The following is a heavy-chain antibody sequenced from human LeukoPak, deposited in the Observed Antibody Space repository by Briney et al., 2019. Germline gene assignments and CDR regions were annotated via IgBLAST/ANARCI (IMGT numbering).Heavy chain of an antibody. J-gene: IGHJ3*02. V-gene: IGHV4-4*02. CDR2: IYRSGST. Sequence: SGTLSLTCAVSGGSISSSNWWSWVRQPPGKGLEWIGEIYRSGSTNYNPSLKSRVTISVDKSKNQFSLKLSSVTAADTAVYYCARENSGSGWFDDAFDIWGQGTMVTVSS. CDR1: GGSISSSNW. D-gene: IGHD6-19*01. CDR3: ARENSGSGWFDDAFDI.